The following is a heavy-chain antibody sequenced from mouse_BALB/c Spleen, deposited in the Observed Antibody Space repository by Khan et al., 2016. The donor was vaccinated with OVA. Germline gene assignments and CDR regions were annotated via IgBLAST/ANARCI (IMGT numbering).Heavy chain of an antibody. Sequence: EVQLQESGPGLVKPSQSLSLTCTVTGYSITSEYAWNWIRQFPGNKLEWMGYINYSGNTRFNPSLKSRTSITRDTSKNQFFLQLNCVTTEDTATYYCARKDYYDYDPFPYWGQGTLVTVSA. D-gene: IGHD2-4*01. V-gene: IGHV3-2*02. CDR2: INYSGNT. CDR3: ARKDYYDYDPFPY. J-gene: IGHJ3*01. CDR1: GYSITSEYA.